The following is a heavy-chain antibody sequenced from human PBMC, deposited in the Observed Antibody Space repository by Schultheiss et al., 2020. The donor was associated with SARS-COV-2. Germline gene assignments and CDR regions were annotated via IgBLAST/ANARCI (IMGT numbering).Heavy chain of an antibody. CDR1: GGSISSGGYY. CDR3: AREPYSSGLDY. V-gene: IGHV4-61*08. J-gene: IGHJ4*02. CDR2: IYYSGST. Sequence: SETLSLTCTVSGGSISSGGYYWSWIRQHPGKGLEWIGYIYYSGSTNYNPSLKSRVTISVDTSKNQFSLKLSSVTAADTAVYYCAREPYSSGLDYWGQGTLVTVSS. D-gene: IGHD6-19*01.